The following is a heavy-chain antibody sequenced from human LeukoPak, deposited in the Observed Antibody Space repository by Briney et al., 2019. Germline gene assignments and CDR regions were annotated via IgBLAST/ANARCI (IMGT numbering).Heavy chain of an antibody. J-gene: IGHJ3*02. CDR2: FSWNSAII. V-gene: IGHV3-9*01. CDR3: AKPMEGNYYGWERNSPFNAFEI. D-gene: IGHD3-10*01. Sequence: PGGSLRLSCGASGFVFDEYAMHWGRRVPGKGLEWVSGFSWNSAIIGYADSVKGRFTTSRDNAKHSLYLQISSLRTEDTALYYCAKPMEGNYYGWERNSPFNAFEIWGLGTMVTVSS. CDR1: GFVFDEYA.